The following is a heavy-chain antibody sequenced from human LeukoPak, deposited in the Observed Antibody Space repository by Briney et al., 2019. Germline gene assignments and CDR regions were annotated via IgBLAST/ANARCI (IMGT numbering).Heavy chain of an antibody. CDR2: ISGSGGST. Sequence: PGGSLRLSCSASAITFGSYAMSWVRQAPGKGLEWVSGISGSGGSTYYVDSVKGRFTISRDNSKNTLYLQMNSLRAEDTAVYYCAKDLRSSGGSLTDWGQGTLVAVSS. J-gene: IGHJ4*02. V-gene: IGHV3-23*01. D-gene: IGHD6-19*01. CDR3: AKDLRSSGGSLTD. CDR1: AITFGSYA.